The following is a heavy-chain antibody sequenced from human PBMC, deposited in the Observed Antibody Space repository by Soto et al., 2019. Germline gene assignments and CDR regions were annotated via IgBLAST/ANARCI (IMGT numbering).Heavy chain of an antibody. V-gene: IGHV1-18*01. CDR1: GYTFTSYG. Sequence: ASVKVSCKASGYTFTSYGISWVRQAPGQGLEWMGWISAYNGNTNYAQKLQGRVTMTTDTSTSTAYMELRSLRSDDTAVYYCARDQPDYYDSSGYYAHYYYYGMHVSGQATTVTVSS. J-gene: IGHJ6*02. D-gene: IGHD3-22*01. CDR3: ARDQPDYYDSSGYYAHYYYYGMHV. CDR2: ISAYNGNT.